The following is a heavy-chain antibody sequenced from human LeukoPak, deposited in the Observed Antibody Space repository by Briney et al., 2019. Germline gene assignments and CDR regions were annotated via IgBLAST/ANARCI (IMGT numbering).Heavy chain of an antibody. D-gene: IGHD6-13*01. CDR3: AKGPRSSWSLNWFDP. V-gene: IGHV3-48*03. CDR2: ISSSGSTI. J-gene: IGHJ5*02. Sequence: GGSLRLSCAASGFTFSSYEMNWVRQAPGKGLEWVSYISSSGSTIYYADSVKGRFTISRDNAKSSLYLQMNSLRAEDTAVYYCAKGPRSSWSLNWFDPWGQGTLVTVSS. CDR1: GFTFSSYE.